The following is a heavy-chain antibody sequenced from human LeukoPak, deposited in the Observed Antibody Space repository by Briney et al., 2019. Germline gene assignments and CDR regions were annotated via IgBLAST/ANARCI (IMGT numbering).Heavy chain of an antibody. D-gene: IGHD6-13*01. V-gene: IGHV1-46*01. CDR1: GYTFTSYY. CDR3: ARDLIAAAAGAVLYYFDY. CDR2: INPSGGST. Sequence: APVKVSCKASGYTFTSYYMHWVRQAPGQGLEWMGIINPSGGSTSYAQKFQGRVTMTRDTSTSTVYMELSSLRSEDTAVYYCARDLIAAAAGAVLYYFDYWGQGTLVTVSS. J-gene: IGHJ4*02.